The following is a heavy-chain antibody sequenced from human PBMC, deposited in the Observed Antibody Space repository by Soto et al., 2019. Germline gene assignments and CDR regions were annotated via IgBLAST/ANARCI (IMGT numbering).Heavy chain of an antibody. CDR1: GFTFSNYA. J-gene: IGHJ4*02. V-gene: IGHV3-23*01. CDR3: AKGALTRGAYALDY. Sequence: EVQVLESGGDLVQPGGSLRLSCAASGFTFSNYAMNWVRQAPGKGLEWVSAISASAGSTYYADSVKGRFTISRDNSKNTLNLQMTSLRAEDTAVYYCAKGALTRGAYALDYWGQGTLVTVSS. D-gene: IGHD5-12*01. CDR2: ISASAGST.